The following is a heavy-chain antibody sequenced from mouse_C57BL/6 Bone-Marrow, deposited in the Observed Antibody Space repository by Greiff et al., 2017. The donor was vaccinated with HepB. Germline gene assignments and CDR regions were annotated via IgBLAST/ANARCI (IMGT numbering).Heavy chain of an antibody. Sequence: QVQLQQSGAELVKPGASVKISCKASGYAFSSYWMNWVKQRPGKGLEWIGQIYPGDGDTNYNGKFKGKATLTADKSSSTAYMQLSSLTSEDSAVYFCARQGLSRAMDYLGQGTSVTVSS. CDR1: GYAFSSYW. V-gene: IGHV1-80*01. CDR3: ARQGLSRAMDY. CDR2: IYPGDGDT. J-gene: IGHJ4*01. D-gene: IGHD1-1*02.